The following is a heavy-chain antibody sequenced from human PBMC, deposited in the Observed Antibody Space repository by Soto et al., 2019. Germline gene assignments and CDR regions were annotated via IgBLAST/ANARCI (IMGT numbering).Heavy chain of an antibody. CDR3: ARQEDIVVVPAAIRGGGMDV. CDR1: GHSFTSYW. CDR2: IYPGDSDT. D-gene: IGHD2-2*02. Sequence: GESLKISCKGSGHSFTSYWIGWVRQMPGKGLEWMGIIYPGDSDTRYSPSFQGQVTISADKSISTAYLQWSSLKASDTAMYYCARQEDIVVVPAAIRGGGMDVWGQGTTVTVSS. V-gene: IGHV5-51*01. J-gene: IGHJ6*02.